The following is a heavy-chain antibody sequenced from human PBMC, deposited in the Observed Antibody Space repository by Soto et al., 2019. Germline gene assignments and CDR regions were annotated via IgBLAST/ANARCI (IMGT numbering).Heavy chain of an antibody. CDR1: GFTFSSYA. D-gene: IGHD6-19*01. CDR2: ISGSGGST. CDR3: AKVYSSGWYDRTPVDY. J-gene: IGHJ4*02. Sequence: GGSLRLSCAASGFTFSSYAMSWVRQAPGKGLEWVSAISGSGGSTYYADSVKGRFTISRDNSKNTLYLQMNSLRAEDTAVYYCAKVYSSGWYDRTPVDYWGQGTLVTVSS. V-gene: IGHV3-23*01.